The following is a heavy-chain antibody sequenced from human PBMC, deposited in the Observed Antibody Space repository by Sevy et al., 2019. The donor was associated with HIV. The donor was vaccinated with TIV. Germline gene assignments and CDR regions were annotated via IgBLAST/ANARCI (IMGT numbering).Heavy chain of an antibody. Sequence: GGSLRLSCVASGFTFSSYSMNWVRQAPGKGLEWVSYISSSSSSIYYADSVKGRFTISRDNAKKSLYLQMNSLRDEDTAVYYCARGGYSGYRNYYYGMDVWVQGTTVTVSS. CDR3: ARGGYSGYRNYYYGMDV. D-gene: IGHD5-12*01. CDR1: GFTFSSYS. J-gene: IGHJ6*02. CDR2: ISSSSSSI. V-gene: IGHV3-48*02.